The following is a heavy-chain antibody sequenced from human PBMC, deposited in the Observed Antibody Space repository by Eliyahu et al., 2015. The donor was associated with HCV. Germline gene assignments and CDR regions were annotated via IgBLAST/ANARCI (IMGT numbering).Heavy chain of an antibody. V-gene: IGHV3-33*01. CDR2: IWHDGSKR. J-gene: IGHJ4*02. Sequence: QVQLVESGGGVVRPGRSLRLXCAAXGFTFSNXGXHWVRQXXGKGLEWVAVIWHDGSKRYYGDSVRGRFTISRDNSKKMLYLQMNSLRVEDTAVYYCMREEGDYGDSGDYWGQGTLVTVSS. CDR1: GFTFSNXG. D-gene: IGHD4-17*01. CDR3: MREEGDYGDSGDY.